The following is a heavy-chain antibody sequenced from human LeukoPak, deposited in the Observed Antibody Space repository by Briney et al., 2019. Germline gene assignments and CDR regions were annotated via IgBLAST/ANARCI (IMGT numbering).Heavy chain of an antibody. CDR3: ARVSTGAWYFDH. CDR2: INSNSDTV. V-gene: IGHV3-48*04. CDR1: GFTFRTYG. J-gene: IGHJ2*01. Sequence: GGSLRLSCAASGFTFRTYGMNWVRQAPGKGLEWISYINSNSDTVHYSNSVEGRFTISRDNAKNSLYLQMNSLRAEDTAVFYCARVSTGAWYFDHWGRGTLVTVSS. D-gene: IGHD7-27*01.